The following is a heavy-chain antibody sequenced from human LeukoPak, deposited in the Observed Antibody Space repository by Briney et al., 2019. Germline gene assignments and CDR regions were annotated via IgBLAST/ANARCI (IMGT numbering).Heavy chain of an antibody. D-gene: IGHD3-22*01. CDR2: IYSGGST. J-gene: IGHJ3*02. V-gene: IGHV3-53*01. CDR1: GFTFSSYA. CDR3: ARNHYDWLGTAAFDI. Sequence: HPGGSLRLSCAASGFTFSSYAMSWVRQAPGKGLEWVSVIYSGGSTYYADSVKGRFTISRDNSKNTLYLQMNSLRAEDTAVYYCARNHYDWLGTAAFDIWGQGTMVTVSS.